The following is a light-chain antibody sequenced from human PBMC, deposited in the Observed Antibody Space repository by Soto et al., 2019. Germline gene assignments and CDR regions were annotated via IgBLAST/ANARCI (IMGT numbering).Light chain of an antibody. J-gene: IGLJ2*01. CDR2: GNS. Sequence: QSVLTQPPSVSGAPGQRVTISCTGSSYNIGAGYDVHWYQQLPGTAPKLLIYGNSNRPSGVPDRFSGSKSGTSASLAITGLQAEDEADYYGHSYDCYLRGYVVFGGGTKLTVL. CDR1: SYNIGAGYD. CDR3: HSYDCYLRGYVV. V-gene: IGLV1-40*01.